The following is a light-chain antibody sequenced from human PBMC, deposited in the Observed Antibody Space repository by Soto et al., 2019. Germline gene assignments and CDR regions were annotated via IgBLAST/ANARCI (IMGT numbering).Light chain of an antibody. CDR2: DVS. CDR1: SSDVGGYNY. J-gene: IGLJ1*01. Sequence: QSALTQPRSVSGSPGQSVTISCTGTSSDVGGYNYVSWYQQHPGKAPKLMIYDVSKRPSGVPDRFSGSKSGNTASLTISGLQAEDEADYYCCSYAGSSYVFGTGTKLTVI. V-gene: IGLV2-11*01. CDR3: CSYAGSSYV.